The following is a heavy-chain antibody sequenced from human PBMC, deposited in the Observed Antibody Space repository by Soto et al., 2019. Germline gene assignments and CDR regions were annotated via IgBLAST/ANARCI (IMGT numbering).Heavy chain of an antibody. D-gene: IGHD2-15*01. V-gene: IGHV1-69*01. CDR1: GGTFSSYA. J-gene: IGHJ6*02. CDR2: IIPIFGTA. CDR3: ARANVVVVAANYYYYGMDV. Sequence: QVQLVQSGAEVKKPGSSVKVSCKASGGTFSSYAISWVRQAPGQGLEWMGGIIPIFGTANYAQKFQGRVTITADESTSTAYMELSSLISEDTAVYYCARANVVVVAANYYYYGMDVWGQWTTVTVSS.